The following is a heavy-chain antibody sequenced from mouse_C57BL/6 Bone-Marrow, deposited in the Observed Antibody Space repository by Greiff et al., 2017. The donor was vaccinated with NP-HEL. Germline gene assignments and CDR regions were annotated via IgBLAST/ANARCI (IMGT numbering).Heavy chain of an antibody. CDR1: GYTFTDYY. V-gene: IGHV1-19*01. CDR3: AREVTTGLTYFDY. Sequence: VQLQQSGPVLVKPGASVKMSCKASGYTFTDYYMNWVKQSHGKSLEWIGVINPYNGGTSYNQKFKGQATLTVDKSSSTAYMELNSLTSEDSAVYYCAREVTTGLTYFDYWGQGTTLTVSS. J-gene: IGHJ2*01. CDR2: INPYNGGT. D-gene: IGHD2-2*01.